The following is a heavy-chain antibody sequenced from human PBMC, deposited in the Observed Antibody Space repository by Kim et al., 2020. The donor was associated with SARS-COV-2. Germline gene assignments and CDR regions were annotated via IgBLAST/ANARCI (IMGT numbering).Heavy chain of an antibody. V-gene: IGHV3-48*03. D-gene: IGHD2-15*01. CDR2: ISSSGSTI. Sequence: GGSLRLSCAASGFTFSSYEMNWVRQAPGKGLEWVSYISSSGSTIYYADSVKGRFTISRDNAKSSLYLQMNSLRAEDTAVYYCARDHIVVVVAADPKGPYYYYGMDVWGQGTTVTVSS. CDR1: GFTFSSYE. J-gene: IGHJ6*02. CDR3: ARDHIVVVVAADPKGPYYYYGMDV.